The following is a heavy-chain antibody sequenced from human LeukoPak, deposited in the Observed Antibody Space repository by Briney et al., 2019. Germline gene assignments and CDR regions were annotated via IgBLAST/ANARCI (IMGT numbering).Heavy chain of an antibody. CDR1: GFTFSGSA. J-gene: IGHJ4*02. CDR3: TRHNYYEDGFDY. Sequence: GGSLKLSCAASGFTFSGSAMLWVRQASGKGLEGVGRIRSKANTYATAYAAPVKGRFIISRDDSKNTAYLQMNSLKTEDTAVYYCTRHNYYEDGFDYWGQGTLVTVSS. D-gene: IGHD3-22*01. CDR2: IRSKANTYAT. V-gene: IGHV3-73*01.